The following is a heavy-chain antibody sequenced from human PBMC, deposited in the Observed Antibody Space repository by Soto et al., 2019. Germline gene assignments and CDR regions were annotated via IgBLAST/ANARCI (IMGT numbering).Heavy chain of an antibody. J-gene: IGHJ6*02. D-gene: IGHD3-22*01. CDR1: GYTFTSYG. Sequence: GASVKVSCKASGYTFTSYGISWVRQAPGQGLEWMGWISAYNGNTNYAQKLQGRVTMTTDTSTSTAYMELRSLRSDDTAVYYCARDLVDYDSSGYYYYYYYGMDVWGQGTTVTV. CDR3: ARDLVDYDSSGYYYYYYYGMDV. CDR2: ISAYNGNT. V-gene: IGHV1-18*01.